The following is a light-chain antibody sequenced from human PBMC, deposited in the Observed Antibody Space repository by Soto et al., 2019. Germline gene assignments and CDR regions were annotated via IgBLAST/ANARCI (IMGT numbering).Light chain of an antibody. CDR1: SSDVGGYNY. V-gene: IGLV2-14*01. CDR2: EVI. CDR3: SSYTSRDTLV. Sequence: QSVLTQPACVSGCPGQSITISCTGTSSDVGGYNYVSWYQQHPDKAPKLIICEVINRPSGVSNRFSGSKSGNTASLTISGLQAEDEADYYCSSYTSRDTLVFGTGTKVTVL. J-gene: IGLJ1*01.